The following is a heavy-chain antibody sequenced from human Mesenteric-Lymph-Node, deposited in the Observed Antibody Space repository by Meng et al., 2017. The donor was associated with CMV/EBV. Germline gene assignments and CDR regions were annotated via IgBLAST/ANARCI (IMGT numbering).Heavy chain of an antibody. V-gene: IGHV4-34*01. CDR2: INHSVVP. Sequence: QVQFQQWGAGLLKPSETLSFTCAVYGGSFSGYYWSWIRQPPGKGLEWIGEINHSVVPNYNPSLKSRVTISLDRSKNQFSLKLSSVTAEDTAVYYCARGSDIPVNNYWGQGTLVTVSS. J-gene: IGHJ4*02. D-gene: IGHD2-15*01. CDR1: GGSFSGYY. CDR3: ARGSDIPVNNY.